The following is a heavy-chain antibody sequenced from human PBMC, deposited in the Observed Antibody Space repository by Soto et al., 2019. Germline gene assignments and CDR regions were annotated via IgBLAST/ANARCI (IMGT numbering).Heavy chain of an antibody. V-gene: IGHV4-30-2*01. CDR2: IYNSGNT. J-gene: IGHJ5*02. CDR3: ARGSDGDWNWFDL. CDR1: GGSISSGFYS. Sequence: PSETLSLTCAVSGGSISSGFYSWSWIRQPPGQGLEWIGYIYNSGNTYYNPSLMSRVTISVDRSQNHFSLKLTSVTAADTAVYYCARGSDGDWNWFDLWGQGTQVTVAS. D-gene: IGHD2-21*02.